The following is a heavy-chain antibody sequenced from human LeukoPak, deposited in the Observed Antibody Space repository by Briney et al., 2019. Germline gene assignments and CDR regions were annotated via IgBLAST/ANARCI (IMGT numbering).Heavy chain of an antibody. Sequence: GASVKVSCKVSGYTLTELSMHWVRQAPGKGLEWMGGFDPEDGETIYAQKFQGRVTMTEDTSTDTAYMELSSLRSEDTAVYYCARSTGYSSSWRPHWYFDLWGRGTLVTVSS. CDR1: GYTLTELS. V-gene: IGHV1-24*01. CDR2: FDPEDGET. D-gene: IGHD6-13*01. J-gene: IGHJ2*01. CDR3: ARSTGYSSSWRPHWYFDL.